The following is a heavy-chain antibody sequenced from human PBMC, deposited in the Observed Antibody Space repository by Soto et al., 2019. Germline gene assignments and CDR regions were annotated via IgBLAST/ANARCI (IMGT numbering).Heavy chain of an antibody. D-gene: IGHD3-9*01. Sequence: GSSVKVSCKTSGYTFTTYAITWVRQAPGQGLEWMGWIRAHSGETKYAQTLQDRVTMTTDTSTSTAYMELGSLRSDDTAVYYCPRDPLSYDILTGYYNDYFHSWCQGTLVNVS. CDR1: GYTFTTYA. CDR2: IRAHSGET. J-gene: IGHJ4*02. CDR3: PRDPLSYDILTGYYNDYFHS. V-gene: IGHV1-18*01.